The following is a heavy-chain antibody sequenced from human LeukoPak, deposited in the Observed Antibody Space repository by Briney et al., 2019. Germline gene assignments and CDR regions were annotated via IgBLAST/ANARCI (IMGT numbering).Heavy chain of an antibody. D-gene: IGHD5-12*01. J-gene: IGHJ4*02. CDR3: ARSPGYTGYDLRYDY. V-gene: IGHV1-69*13. CDR2: IIPIFGTA. CDR1: GGTFSSYA. Sequence: SVKVSCKASGGTFSSYAINWVRQAPGQGLEWMGGIIPIFGTANYAQKFQGRATISADESTSTGYMDLSSLRSEDTAVYFCARSPGYTGYDLRYDYWGQGTLVTVSS.